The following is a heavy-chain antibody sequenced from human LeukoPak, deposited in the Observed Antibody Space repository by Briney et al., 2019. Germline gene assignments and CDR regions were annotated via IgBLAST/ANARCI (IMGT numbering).Heavy chain of an antibody. CDR3: ARDLRNNWFDP. CDR2: ISSSSSYI. V-gene: IGHV3-21*01. CDR1: GFTFSSYS. Sequence: GGSLRLSCAASGFTFSSYSMSWVRQAPGKGLEWVSSISSSSSYIYYADSVKGRFTISRDNAKNSLYLQMNSLRAEDTAVYYCARDLRNNWFDPWGQGTLVTVSS. J-gene: IGHJ5*02.